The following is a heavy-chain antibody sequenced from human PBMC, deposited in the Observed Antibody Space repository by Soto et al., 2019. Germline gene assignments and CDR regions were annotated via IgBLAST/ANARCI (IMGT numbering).Heavy chain of an antibody. CDR3: ARGTTVTTLTYYYYYYMDV. Sequence: QVQLVQSGAEVKKPGASVKVSCKASGYTFTSYDINWVRQATGQGLEWMGWMNPNSGNTGYAQKFQGRVTMTRNTSISKAYMELSSLRSEDTAVYYCARGTTVTTLTYYYYYYMDVWGKGTTVTVSS. CDR2: MNPNSGNT. J-gene: IGHJ6*03. CDR1: GYTFTSYD. D-gene: IGHD4-17*01. V-gene: IGHV1-8*01.